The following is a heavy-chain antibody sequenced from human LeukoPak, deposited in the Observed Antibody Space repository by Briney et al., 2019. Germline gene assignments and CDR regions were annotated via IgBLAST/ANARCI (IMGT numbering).Heavy chain of an antibody. CDR3: ARCRGSGRSGWYFDF. CDR2: ISSRSSYI. Sequence: GGSLRLSCAASGFTFSSYSMNWVRQAPGKGLEWVSSISSRSSYIYYADSVKGRFTISRDNAKNSLYLQMNSLRAEDTAVYYCARCRGSGRSGWYFDFWGRGTLVTVS. D-gene: IGHD6-19*01. V-gene: IGHV3-21*01. CDR1: GFTFSSYS. J-gene: IGHJ2*01.